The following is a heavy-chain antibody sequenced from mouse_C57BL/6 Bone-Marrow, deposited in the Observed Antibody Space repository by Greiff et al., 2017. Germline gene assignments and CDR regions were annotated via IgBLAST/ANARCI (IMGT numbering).Heavy chain of an antibody. D-gene: IGHD1-1*01. CDR3: ARDRGNYYGSSYYFDY. J-gene: IGHJ2*01. V-gene: IGHV5-4*01. Sequence: EVMLVESGGGLVKPGGSLKLSCAASGFTFSSYAMSWVRQTPEKRLEWVATISDGGSYTYYPDNVKGRFTISRDNAKTNLYLQMSHLKSEDTAMYYFARDRGNYYGSSYYFDYWGQGTTLTVSS. CDR1: GFTFSSYA. CDR2: ISDGGSYT.